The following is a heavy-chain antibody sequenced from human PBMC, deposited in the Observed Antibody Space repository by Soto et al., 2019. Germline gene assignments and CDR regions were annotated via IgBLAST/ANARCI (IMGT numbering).Heavy chain of an antibody. D-gene: IGHD1-1*01. V-gene: IGHV1-3*01. J-gene: IGHJ6*03. Sequence: ASVKVSCKASGYTFTSYAMHWVRQAPGQRLEWMGWINAGNGNTKYSQKFQGRVTITRDTSASTAYMELSSLRSEDTAVYYCARDRELERLPYYYYMDVWGKGTTVTVSS. CDR1: GYTFTSYA. CDR3: ARDRELERLPYYYYMDV. CDR2: INAGNGNT.